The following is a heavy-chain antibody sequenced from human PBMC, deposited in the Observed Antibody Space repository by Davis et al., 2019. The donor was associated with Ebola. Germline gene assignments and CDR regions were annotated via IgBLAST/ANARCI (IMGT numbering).Heavy chain of an antibody. CDR2: INPTGGST. CDR3: ARGYYDSSGYRY. CDR1: GYTFTTYY. J-gene: IGHJ4*02. D-gene: IGHD3-22*01. Sequence: AASVKVSCKASGYTFTTYYMHWVRQAPGQGLEWMGIINPTGGSTTYAQKFRGRVTMTRDTSTSTVYMELSSLRSEDTAVYFCARGYYDSSGYRYWGQGTLVTVSS. V-gene: IGHV1-46*01.